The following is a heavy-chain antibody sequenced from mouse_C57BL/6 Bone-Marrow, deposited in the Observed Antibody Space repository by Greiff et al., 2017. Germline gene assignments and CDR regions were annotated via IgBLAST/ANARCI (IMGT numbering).Heavy chain of an antibody. CDR3: ARGSYYAMDY. CDR1: GYTFTSYD. Sequence: VKLVESGPELVKPGASVKLSCKASGYTFTSYDINWVKQRPGQGLEWIGWIYPRDGSTKYNEKFKGKAKLTVDTSSSTAYMELHSLTSEDSAVYFCARGSYYAMDYWCQGTSVTVSS. CDR2: IYPRDGST. D-gene: IGHD1-1*02. V-gene: IGHV1-85*01. J-gene: IGHJ4*01.